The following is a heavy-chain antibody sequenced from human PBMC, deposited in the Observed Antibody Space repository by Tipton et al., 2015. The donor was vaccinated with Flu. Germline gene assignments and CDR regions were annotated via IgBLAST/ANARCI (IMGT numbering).Heavy chain of an antibody. Sequence: QLVQSGAEVKKPGASVKVSCKASGYTFTSYYMHWVRQPPGQGLEWMGIINPSGGSTSYAQKFQGRVTMTRDTSTSTVYMELSSLRSEDTAVYYCARVTAAAGRYYYYGMDVWGQGTTVTVSS. CDR3: ARVTAAAGRYYYYGMDV. V-gene: IGHV1-46*01. CDR1: GYTFTSYY. J-gene: IGHJ6*02. CDR2: INPSGGST. D-gene: IGHD6-13*01.